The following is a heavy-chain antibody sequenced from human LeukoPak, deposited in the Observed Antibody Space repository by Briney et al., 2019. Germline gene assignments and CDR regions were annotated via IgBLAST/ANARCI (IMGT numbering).Heavy chain of an antibody. CDR1: GFTFSSYA. CDR3: ARERED. J-gene: IGHJ4*02. CDR2: ISYDGSNK. V-gene: IGHV3-30-3*01. Sequence: GGSLRLSCAASGFTFSSYAMHWVRQAPGKGLEWVAVISYDGSNKYYADSVKGRFTISRDYSKNTLYLQMNSLRAEDTAVYYCAREREDWGQGTLVTVSS.